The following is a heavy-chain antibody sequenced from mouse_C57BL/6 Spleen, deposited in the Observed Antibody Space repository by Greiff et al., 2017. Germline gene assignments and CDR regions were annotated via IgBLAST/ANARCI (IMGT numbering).Heavy chain of an antibody. V-gene: IGHV1-47*01. CDR2: FHPYNDDT. CDR1: GYTFTTYP. D-gene: IGHD2-5*01. J-gene: IGHJ4*01. Sequence: QVQLQQSGAELVKPGASVKMSCTASGYTFTTYPIEWMKQNHGKSLEWIGNFHPYNDDTKYNEKFKGKATLTVEKSSSTVYLELSRLTSDDDAVDFCERGSYYSNCYDMDDWGQGTSVTVSS. CDR3: ERGSYYSNCYDMDD.